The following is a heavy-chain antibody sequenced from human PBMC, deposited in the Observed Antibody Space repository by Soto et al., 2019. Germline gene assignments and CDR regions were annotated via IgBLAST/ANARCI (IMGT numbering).Heavy chain of an antibody. CDR1: GASISSTYW. CDR2: IYHTGST. CDR3: ATLPPRIEVVVTPIPT. J-gene: IGHJ5*02. V-gene: IGHV4-4*02. Sequence: QVQLRESGPGLVKPSGTLSLTCVVSGASISSTYWWSWVRQPPGKGLEWIGEIYHTGSTKYNPSLKSRVPISIDKSNNEFSLKLNSVTAADTAVYYCATLPPRIEVVVTPIPTWGQGILVTVSS. D-gene: IGHD2-21*02.